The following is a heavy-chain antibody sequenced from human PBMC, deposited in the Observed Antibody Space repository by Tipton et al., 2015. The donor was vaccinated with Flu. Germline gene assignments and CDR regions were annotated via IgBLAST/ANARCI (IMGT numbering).Heavy chain of an antibody. D-gene: IGHD1-26*01. J-gene: IGHJ4*02. Sequence: QSGAEVKKPGASVKVSCKASGYTFTSYGISWVRQAPGQGLEWMGWISAYNGNTNYAQKLQGRATMTTDTSTSTAYMELRSLRSDDTAVYYCARDHPVGIVGATMDYWGQGTLVTVSS. CDR2: ISAYNGNT. CDR1: GYTFTSYG. V-gene: IGHV1-18*01. CDR3: ARDHPVGIVGATMDY.